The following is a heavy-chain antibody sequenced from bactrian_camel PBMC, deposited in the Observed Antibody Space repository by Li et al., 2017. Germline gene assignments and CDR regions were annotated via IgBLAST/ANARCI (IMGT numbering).Heavy chain of an antibody. CDR3: AAGGGNGDFCYTGERSMDY. V-gene: IGHV3S55*01. Sequence: HVQLVESGGGSVQAGGSLRLSCTASKSTYRRYLMGWFRQAPGKERDRVAARHSDGNTGYAVSVKGRFTISQDNAKNTLYLQMNILKPEDTAMYYCAAGGGNGDFCYTGERSMDYWGQGTQVTVS. CDR2: RHSDGNT. CDR1: KSTYRRYL. J-gene: IGHJ4*01. D-gene: IGHD3*01.